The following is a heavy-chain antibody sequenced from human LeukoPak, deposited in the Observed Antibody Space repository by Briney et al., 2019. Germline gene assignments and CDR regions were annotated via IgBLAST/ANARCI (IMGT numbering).Heavy chain of an antibody. CDR2: VYYSGST. D-gene: IGHD5-18*01. J-gene: IGHJ4*02. CDR1: GGSISSSSYY. V-gene: IGHV4-39*01. Sequence: PSETLSLTCTVSGGSISSSSYYWGWIRQPPGKGLEWIGSVYYSGSTYYNPSLKSRVTTSVDTSKNQFSLKLSSVTAADTAVYYCARGLYNYGHGDYWGQGTLVTVSS. CDR3: ARGLYNYGHGDY.